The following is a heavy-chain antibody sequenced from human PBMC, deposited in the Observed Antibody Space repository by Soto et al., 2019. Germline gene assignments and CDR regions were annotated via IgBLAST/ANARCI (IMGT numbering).Heavy chain of an antibody. CDR1: CGAISSSSYY. CDR2: IYYSGST. J-gene: IGHJ3*02. Sequence: SGTLSHTCTGSCGAISSSSYYWGWIRQPPGKGLEWIGSIYYSGSTYYNPSLKSRVTISVDTSKNQFSLKLSSVTAADTAVYYCALLAAGDAFDIWGQVTMVTVSS. D-gene: IGHD6-19*01. CDR3: ALLAAGDAFDI. V-gene: IGHV4-39*01.